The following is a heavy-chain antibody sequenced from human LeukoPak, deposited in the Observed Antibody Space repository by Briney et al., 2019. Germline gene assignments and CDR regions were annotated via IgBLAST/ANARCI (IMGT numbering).Heavy chain of an antibody. CDR2: ISSNGGST. V-gene: IGHV3-64*01. CDR1: GFTFSSYA. J-gene: IGHJ4*02. CDR3: GRDNTGSVDY. D-gene: IGHD3-10*01. Sequence: GGSLRLSCAASGFTFSSYAMHWVRQAPGKGLEYVSAISSNGGSTYYANFVKGRFTISRDNSKNTLYLQMGSLRAEDTAVYYCGRDNTGSVDYWGQGTLVTVSS.